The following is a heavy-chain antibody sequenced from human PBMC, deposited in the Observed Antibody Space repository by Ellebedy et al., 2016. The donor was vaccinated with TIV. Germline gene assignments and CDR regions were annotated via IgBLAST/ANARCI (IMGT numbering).Heavy chain of an antibody. CDR3: ARLGDFYETSGFYTLGPVDS. V-gene: IGHV4-59*01. CDR2: IYFLGTT. D-gene: IGHD3-22*01. CDR1: GGSISNYY. Sequence: MPSETLSLTCTVSGGSISNYYWTWIRQPPGKRLEWIGYIYFLGTTNYNPSLESRVSISVDVSKNQFDLNLTSVTAAATAIYYCARLGDFYETSGFYTLGPVDSWGQGTLVTVSS. J-gene: IGHJ5*01.